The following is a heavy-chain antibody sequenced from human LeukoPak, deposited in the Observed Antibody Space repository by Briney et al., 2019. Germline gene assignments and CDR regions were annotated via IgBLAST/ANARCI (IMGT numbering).Heavy chain of an antibody. CDR1: GYTFTGYY. CDR2: INPNSGGT. J-gene: IGHJ4*02. D-gene: IGHD4-11*01. CDR3: ARTGGTVTTEFDY. Sequence: GASVKVSCKASGYTFTGYYMHWVRQAPGQGLEWMGWINPNSGGTNYAQKFQGRVTMTRDTSISTAYMELSRPRSDDTAVYYCARTGGTVTTEFDYWGQGTLVTVSS. V-gene: IGHV1-2*02.